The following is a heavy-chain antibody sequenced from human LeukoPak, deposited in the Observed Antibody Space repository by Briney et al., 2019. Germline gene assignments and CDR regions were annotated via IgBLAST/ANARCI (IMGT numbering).Heavy chain of an antibody. Sequence: PGGSLRLSCAASGFTFSSYSMNWVRQAPGKGLEWVSSISSSSSYIYYADSVKGRFTISRDNAKNSLYLQMNSLRAEDTAVYYCARDGYDVDTAMVVPFDYWGQGTLVTVSS. CDR3: ARDGYDVDTAMVVPFDY. J-gene: IGHJ4*02. V-gene: IGHV3-21*01. D-gene: IGHD5-18*01. CDR1: GFTFSSYS. CDR2: ISSSSSYI.